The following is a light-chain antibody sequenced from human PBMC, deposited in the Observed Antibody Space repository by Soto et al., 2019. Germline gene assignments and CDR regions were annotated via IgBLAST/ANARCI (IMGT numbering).Light chain of an antibody. J-gene: IGKJ1*01. V-gene: IGKV3-15*01. CDR1: QSVSSN. CDR3: QQPNDWPRST. CDR2: GAS. Sequence: EIVMTQSPATLSVSPGERATLSCRASQSVSSNLAWYQQKPGQAPRLLMYGASTMATGIPDRFSGSGSRSEFTLTSSSLQSEDFALYYCQQPNDWPRSTFGQGTKVESK.